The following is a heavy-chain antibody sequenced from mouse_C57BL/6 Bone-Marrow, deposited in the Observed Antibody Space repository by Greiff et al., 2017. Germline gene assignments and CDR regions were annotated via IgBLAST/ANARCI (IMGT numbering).Heavy chain of an antibody. CDR1: GYTFTDYN. Sequence: EVQLQQSGPELVKPGASVKMSCKASGYTFTDYNMHWVKQSHGKSLEWIGYINPNNGGTRYNQKFKGKDTLTVNKSSSTAYMELRSLTSEDSAVYYCARERGKLRTWFAYWGQGTLVTVSA. D-gene: IGHD1-1*01. CDR2: INPNNGGT. V-gene: IGHV1-22*01. J-gene: IGHJ3*01. CDR3: ARERGKLRTWFAY.